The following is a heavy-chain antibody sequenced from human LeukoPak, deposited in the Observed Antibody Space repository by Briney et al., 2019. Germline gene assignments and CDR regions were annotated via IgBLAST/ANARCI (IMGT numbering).Heavy chain of an antibody. V-gene: IGHV4-31*03. CDR1: GGSISSGGYY. D-gene: IGHD3-22*01. CDR3: ARDTVDSSGPNVWFDP. Sequence: SRSLSLTCTVSGGSISSGGYYWSWIRQHPGKGLEWIGYIYYSGSTYYNPSLKSRVTISVDTSKNQFSLKLSSVTAADTAVYYCARDTVDSSGPNVWFDPWGQGTLVTVSS. CDR2: IYYSGST. J-gene: IGHJ5*02.